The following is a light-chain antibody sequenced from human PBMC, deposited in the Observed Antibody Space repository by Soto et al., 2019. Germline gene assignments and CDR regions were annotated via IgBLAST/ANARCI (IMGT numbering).Light chain of an antibody. Sequence: QSVLTQPPSVSGAPGPRVTISCTGRSSHIGAGYDVHWYQQLPGTAPKLLIYGNSNRPSGVPDRFSGSKSGTSASLAITGLQAEDEADYYCQSYDSSLSGWVFGGGTKVTVL. CDR2: GNS. CDR1: SSHIGAGYD. CDR3: QSYDSSLSGWV. J-gene: IGLJ3*02. V-gene: IGLV1-40*01.